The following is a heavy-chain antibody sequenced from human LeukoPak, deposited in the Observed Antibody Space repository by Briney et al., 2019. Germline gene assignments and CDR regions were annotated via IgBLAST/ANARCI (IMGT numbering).Heavy chain of an antibody. J-gene: IGHJ4*02. CDR2: ISAYNGNT. D-gene: IGHD3-22*01. V-gene: IGHV1-18*01. Sequence: ASVKVSCKASGYTFTSYGISWVRQAPGQGLEWMGWISAYNGNTNYAQKLQGRVTMTTDTSTSKAYMELRSLRSDDTAVYYCARKAVITMAFGFDYWGQGTLVTVSS. CDR1: GYTFTSYG. CDR3: ARKAVITMAFGFDY.